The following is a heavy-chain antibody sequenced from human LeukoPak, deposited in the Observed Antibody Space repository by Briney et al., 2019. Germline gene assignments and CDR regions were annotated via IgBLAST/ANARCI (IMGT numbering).Heavy chain of an antibody. CDR2: ISGSGGST. V-gene: IGHV3-23*01. CDR1: GFTFSSYG. CDR3: AKAPGYYYAPFDY. Sequence: PGGSLRLSCAASGFTFSSYGMSWVRQAPGKGLGWVSAISGSGGSTYYADSVKGRFTISRDNSKNTLYLQMNSLRAEDTAVYYCAKAPGYYYAPFDYWGQGTLVTVSS. J-gene: IGHJ4*02. D-gene: IGHD3-10*01.